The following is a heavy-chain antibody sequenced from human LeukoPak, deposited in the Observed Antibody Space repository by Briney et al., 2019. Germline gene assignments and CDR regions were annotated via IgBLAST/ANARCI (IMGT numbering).Heavy chain of an antibody. CDR1: GYTFSGFY. Sequence: ASVRVSCKPSGYTFSGFYIHWVRQAPGQGLEWMAWINPNSGDTRYAQKFQGRVTITGDRSISTANMDMSRLTSDDTAVYYCARARSSWDQLDYWGQGTLVTVSS. J-gene: IGHJ4*02. D-gene: IGHD2-2*01. CDR3: ARARSSWDQLDY. CDR2: INPNSGDT. V-gene: IGHV1-2*02.